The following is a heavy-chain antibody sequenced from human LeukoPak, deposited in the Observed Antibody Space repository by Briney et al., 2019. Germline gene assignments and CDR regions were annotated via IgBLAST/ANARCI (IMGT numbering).Heavy chain of an antibody. CDR1: GFTFSSYA. J-gene: IGHJ3*02. V-gene: IGHV3-30-3*01. CDR3: ARARGAHHAFDI. CDR2: ISYDGSNK. D-gene: IGHD1-26*01. Sequence: AGGSLRLSCAASGFTFSSYAMHWVRQAPGKGLEWVAVISYDGSNKYYADSVKGRFTISRDNSKNTLYLQMNSLRAEDTAVYYCARARGAHHAFDIWGQGTMVTVSS.